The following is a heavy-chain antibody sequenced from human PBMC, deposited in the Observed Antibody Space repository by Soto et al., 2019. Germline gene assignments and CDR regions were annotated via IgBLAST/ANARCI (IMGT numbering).Heavy chain of an antibody. CDR2: IIPIFGTA. V-gene: IGHV1-69*01. J-gene: IGHJ4*02. Sequence: QVQLVQSGAEVKKPGSSVKVSCKASGGTFSSYAISWVRQAPGQGLEWMGGIIPIFGTANYAQKFQGRVTITADDSTSTAYMELSSLRSEDTAVYYCASDSLEDRHNPLPFDYWGQGTLVTVSS. D-gene: IGHD2-15*01. CDR3: ASDSLEDRHNPLPFDY. CDR1: GGTFSSYA.